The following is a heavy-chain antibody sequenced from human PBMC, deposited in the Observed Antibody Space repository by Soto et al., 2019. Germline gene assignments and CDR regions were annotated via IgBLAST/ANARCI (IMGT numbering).Heavy chain of an antibody. V-gene: IGHV1-69*13. CDR2: IIPIFGTA. J-gene: IGHJ6*02. CDR1: GGTFSSYA. Sequence: AASVKVSCKASGGTFSSYAISWVRQAPGQGLEWMGGIIPIFGTANYAQKFQGRVTITADESTSTAYMELSSLRSEDTAVYYCASQVKSGYCCGMDVWGQGTTVTVSS. CDR3: ASQVKSGYCCGMDV. D-gene: IGHD3-3*01.